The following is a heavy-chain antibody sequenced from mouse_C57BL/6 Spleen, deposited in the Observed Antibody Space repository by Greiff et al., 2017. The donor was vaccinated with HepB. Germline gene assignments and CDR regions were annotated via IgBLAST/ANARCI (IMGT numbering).Heavy chain of an antibody. J-gene: IGHJ4*01. Sequence: EVKLHESGPGLVKPSQSLSLTCSVTGYSITSGYYWNWIRQFPGNKLEWMGYISYDGSNNYNPSLKNRISITRDTSKNQFFLKLNSVTTEDTATYYCALGIQSYAMDYWGQGTSVTVSS. CDR3: ALGIQSYAMDY. CDR1: GYSITSGYY. CDR2: ISYDGSN. V-gene: IGHV3-6*01.